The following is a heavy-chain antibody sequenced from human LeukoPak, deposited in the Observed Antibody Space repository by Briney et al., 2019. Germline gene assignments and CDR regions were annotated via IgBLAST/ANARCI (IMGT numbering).Heavy chain of an antibody. D-gene: IGHD3-16*01. CDR1: GGSVSSGSYY. V-gene: IGHV4-61*01. J-gene: IGHJ4*02. CDR2: INHSGST. CDR3: ARAEYQGVMQPGNYFDY. Sequence: KTSETLSLTCTVSGGSVSSGSYYWSWIRQPPGKGLEWIGEINHSGSTNYNPSLKSRVTISVDTSKNQFSLKLSSVTAADTAVYYCARAEYQGVMQPGNYFDYWGQGTLVTVSS.